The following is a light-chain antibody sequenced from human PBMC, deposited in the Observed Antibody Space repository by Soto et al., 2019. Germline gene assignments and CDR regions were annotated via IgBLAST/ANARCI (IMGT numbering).Light chain of an antibody. CDR2: DAS. CDR3: QQYKDYTWT. V-gene: IGKV1-5*01. J-gene: IGKJ1*01. Sequence: DIQMTQSPSTLSASVGDRVSITCRASQSVDRYLAWYQQKPGKAPHLLIYDASSLESGVPSRFSGSGSGTEFTLTIKSMQTDDFTNFSCQQYKDYTWTVCQGTKVDSK. CDR1: QSVDRY.